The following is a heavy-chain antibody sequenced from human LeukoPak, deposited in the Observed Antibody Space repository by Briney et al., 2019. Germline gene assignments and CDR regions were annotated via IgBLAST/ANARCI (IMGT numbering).Heavy chain of an antibody. Sequence: SETLSLTCTVSGGSISSYYWSWVRQPPGKGLEWIGYIYYSGSTNYNPSLKSRVTISVDTSKNQFSLKLSSVTAADTAVYYCARNALRELPYFDYWGQGTLVTVSS. D-gene: IGHD1-26*01. CDR3: ARNALRELPYFDY. J-gene: IGHJ4*02. CDR2: IYYSGST. V-gene: IGHV4-59*01. CDR1: GGSISSYY.